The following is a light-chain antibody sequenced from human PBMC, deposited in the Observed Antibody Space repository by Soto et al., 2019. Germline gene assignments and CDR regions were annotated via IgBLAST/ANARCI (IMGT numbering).Light chain of an antibody. J-gene: IGKJ1*01. CDR3: QQRSNWPIT. CDR2: DAS. Sequence: EIVMTQSPATLSVSPGERATLSCRASQSVSSNLAWYQQKPGQAPSLLIYDASTRATGIPARFSGSGSGTDFTLTISSLEPEDFAVYYCQQRSNWPITFGQGTKVDIK. V-gene: IGKV3-11*01. CDR1: QSVSSN.